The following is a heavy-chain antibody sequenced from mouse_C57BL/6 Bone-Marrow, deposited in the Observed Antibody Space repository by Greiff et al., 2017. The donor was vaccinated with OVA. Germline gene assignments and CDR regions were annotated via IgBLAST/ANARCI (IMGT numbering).Heavy chain of an antibody. CDR1: GFTFSDYY. J-gene: IGHJ1*03. D-gene: IGHD2-2*01. CDR2: ISNGGGST. Sequence: DVKLVESGEGLVQPGGSLKLSCAASGFTFSDYYMYWVRQTPEKRLEWVAYISNGGGSTYYPDTVKGRFTISRDNAKNTLYLQMSRLKSEDTAMYYCARHGLRRHFDVWGTGTTVTVSA. V-gene: IGHV5-12*01. CDR3: ARHGLRRHFDV.